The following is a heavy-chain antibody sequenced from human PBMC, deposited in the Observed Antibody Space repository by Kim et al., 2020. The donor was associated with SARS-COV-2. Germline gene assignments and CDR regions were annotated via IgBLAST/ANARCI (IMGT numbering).Heavy chain of an antibody. CDR2: INHSGST. J-gene: IGHJ5*02. Sequence: SETLSLTCAVYGGSFSGYYWSWIRQPPGKGLEWIGEINHSGSTNYNPSLKSRVTISVDTSKNQFSLKLSSVTAADTAVYYCARGLGFVVPAAIRLGNWFDPSGQGSLVTVSS. D-gene: IGHD2-2*01. CDR3: ARGLGFVVPAAIRLGNWFDP. CDR1: GGSFSGYY. V-gene: IGHV4-34*01.